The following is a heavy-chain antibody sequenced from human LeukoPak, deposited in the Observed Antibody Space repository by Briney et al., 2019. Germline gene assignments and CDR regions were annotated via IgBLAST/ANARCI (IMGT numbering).Heavy chain of an antibody. V-gene: IGHV1-69*13. CDR3: AIAYCGGDCYTDYYYGMDV. J-gene: IGHJ6*02. CDR2: IIPIFGTA. D-gene: IGHD2-21*02. Sequence: SVKVSCKASGYTFTGQYMHWVRQAPGQGLEWMGGIIPIFGTANYAQKFQGRVTITADESTSTAYMELSSLRSEDTAVYYCAIAYCGGDCYTDYYYGMDVWGQGTTVTVSS. CDR1: GYTFTGQY.